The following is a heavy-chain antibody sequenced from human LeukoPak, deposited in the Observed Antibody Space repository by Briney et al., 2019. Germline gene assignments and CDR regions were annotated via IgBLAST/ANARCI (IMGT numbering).Heavy chain of an antibody. V-gene: IGHV4-59*08. CDR2: IYYSGST. CDR3: ARRNGPYYYDSSGSYYFDY. Sequence: SETLSPTCTVSGGSISSYYWSWIRQPPGKGLEWIGYIYYSGSTNYNPSLKSRVTISVDTSKNQFSLKLSSVTAADTAVYYCARRNGPYYYDSSGSYYFDYWGQGTLVTVSS. CDR1: GGSISSYY. D-gene: IGHD3-22*01. J-gene: IGHJ4*02.